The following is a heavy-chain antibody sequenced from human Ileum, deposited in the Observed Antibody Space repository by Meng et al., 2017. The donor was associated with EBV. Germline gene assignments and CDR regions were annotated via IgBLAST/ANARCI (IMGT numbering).Heavy chain of an antibody. CDR3: ARGAGKLREPLWSS. CDR1: GDTFSSQA. J-gene: IGHJ4*02. CDR2: IMAGTGNT. V-gene: IGHV1-3*01. Sequence: QVQLEHAGPEAEWAGTPMTISCKAAGDTFSSQALHWLRQAPGQRPEWLGWIMAGTGNTRYSHQFQDRVSITRDSSAKTAYMELRSLGSEDTAVYYCARGAGKLREPLWSSWGQGTLVTVSS. D-gene: IGHD1-26*01.